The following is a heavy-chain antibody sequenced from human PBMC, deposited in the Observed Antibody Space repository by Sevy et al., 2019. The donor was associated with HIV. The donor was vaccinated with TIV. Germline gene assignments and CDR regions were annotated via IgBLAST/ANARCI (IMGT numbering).Heavy chain of an antibody. D-gene: IGHD2-21*01. CDR2: ISHNGLGT. J-gene: IGHJ3*01. CDR3: TKRGGDGHTIWADALDL. V-gene: IGHV3-23*01. CDR1: GFPFSGYG. Sequence: GGSLRLSCAASGFPFSGYGMNWVRQAPGRGLEWVSSISHNGLGTYYADSVRGRFTISRDNSKNTLSLQMNNLRAEDTAIYFCTKRGGDGHTIWADALDLWGQGTMVTVS.